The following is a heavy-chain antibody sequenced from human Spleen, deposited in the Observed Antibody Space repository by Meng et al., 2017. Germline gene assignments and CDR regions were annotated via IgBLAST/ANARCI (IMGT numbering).Heavy chain of an antibody. D-gene: IGHD6-25*01. CDR2: INPKSGDT. J-gene: IGHJ4*02. CDR3: ARDEDISAAGKLFGDY. CDR1: GYNFPDYY. V-gene: IGHV1-2*06. Sequence: QVRRVEVGAESKKPGASVKVSCKPSGYNFPDYYIHWVRRAPGQGLEWMGRINPKSGDTHYAQKFQARVTMTGETSISTAYMELSGLRSDDTAMYYCARDEDISAAGKLFGDYWGQGTLVTVSS.